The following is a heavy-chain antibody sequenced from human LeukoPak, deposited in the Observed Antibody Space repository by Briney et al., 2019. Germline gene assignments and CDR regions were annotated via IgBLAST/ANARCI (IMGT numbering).Heavy chain of an antibody. D-gene: IGHD2-21*01. CDR3: ARGIGDSAY. Sequence: ASVKVSCKASGSTFTDYYMHWVRQAPGQGLEWMGWINPDSGGTNYAQKFQGRVTMTRDTSISTAYMDLSRLRSDDTAVYYCARGIGDSAYWGQGTLVTVSS. CDR1: GSTFTDYY. J-gene: IGHJ4*02. V-gene: IGHV1-2*02. CDR2: INPDSGGT.